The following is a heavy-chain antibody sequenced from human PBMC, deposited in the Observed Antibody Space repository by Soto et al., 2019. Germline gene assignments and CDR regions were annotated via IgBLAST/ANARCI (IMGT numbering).Heavy chain of an antibody. V-gene: IGHV1-69*12. CDR2: IIPIFGTA. Sequence: QVQLVQSGAEVKKPGSSVKVSCKASGGTFSSYAISWVRQAPGQGLEWMGGIIPIFGTANYEQKFQARVTITAHESTSTASVERGVLGSEDTAVDECAGAVGEQGLLDYWGQGTLGTFSS. J-gene: IGHJ4*02. D-gene: IGHD6-19*01. CDR3: AGAVGEQGLLDY. CDR1: GGTFSSYA.